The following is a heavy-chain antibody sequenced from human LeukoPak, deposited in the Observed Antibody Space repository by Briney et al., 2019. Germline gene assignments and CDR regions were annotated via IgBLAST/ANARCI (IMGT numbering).Heavy chain of an antibody. CDR1: GYTFSRYY. CDR3: ARQVERGGARGGFEY. D-gene: IGHD1-1*01. CDR2: INPGSGST. Sequence: SVKVSCKASGYTFSRYYMHGVRQAPGQGPEWMGWINPGSGSTEYSRKRRGRVTMTRDTSSSTVHVDLNGLRSDYTALYYCARQVERGGARGGFEYWGQGTLVTVSS. J-gene: IGHJ4*02. V-gene: IGHV1-2*02.